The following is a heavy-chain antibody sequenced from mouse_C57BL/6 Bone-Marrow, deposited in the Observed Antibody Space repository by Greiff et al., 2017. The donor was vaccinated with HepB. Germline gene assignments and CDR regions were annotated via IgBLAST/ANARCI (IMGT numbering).Heavy chain of an antibody. V-gene: IGHV1-15*01. D-gene: IGHD4-1*01. CDR3: TRWERRYWYFDV. CDR1: GYTFTDYE. CDR2: IDPETGGT. J-gene: IGHJ1*03. Sequence: VQLQQSGAELVRPGASVTLSCKASGYTFTDYEMHWVKQTPVHGLEWIGAIDPETGGTAYNQKFKGKAILTADKSSSTAYMELRSLTSEDSAVYYCTRWERRYWYFDVWGTGTTVTVSS.